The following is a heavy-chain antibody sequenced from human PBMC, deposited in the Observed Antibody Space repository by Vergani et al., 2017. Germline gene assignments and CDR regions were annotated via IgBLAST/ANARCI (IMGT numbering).Heavy chain of an antibody. CDR3: ARIDYVWGHDY. CDR1: GFTFSSYG. CDR2: IYSGGST. J-gene: IGHJ4*02. D-gene: IGHD3-16*01. Sequence: QVQLVESGGGVVQPGRSLRLSCAASGFTFSSYGMHWVRQAPGKGLEWVAVIYSGGSTYYADSVKGRFTISRDNSKNTLYLQMNSLRAEDTAVYYCARIDYVWGHDYWGQGTLVTVSS. V-gene: IGHV3-NL1*01.